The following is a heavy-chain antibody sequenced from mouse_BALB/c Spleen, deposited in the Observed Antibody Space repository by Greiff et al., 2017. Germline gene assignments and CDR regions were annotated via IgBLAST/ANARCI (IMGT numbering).Heavy chain of an antibody. CDR1: GYAFTNYL. V-gene: IGHV1-54*03. Sequence: QVQLKESGAELVRPGTSVKVSCKASGYAFTNYLIEWVKQRPGQGLEWIGVINPGSGGTNYNEKFKGKATLTADKSSSTAYMQLSSLTSDDSAVYFCERSYYYGSSPFAYWGQGTLVTVS. CDR2: INPGSGGT. CDR3: ERSYYYGSSPFAY. D-gene: IGHD1-1*01. J-gene: IGHJ3*01.